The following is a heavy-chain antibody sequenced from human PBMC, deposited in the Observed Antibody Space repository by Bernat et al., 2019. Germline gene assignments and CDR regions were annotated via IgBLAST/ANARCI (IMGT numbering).Heavy chain of an antibody. CDR2: IYSGDIT. CDR1: GLTVSNNH. V-gene: IGHV3-66*01. J-gene: IGHJ4*02. Sequence: EVQLVESGGGLVQPGGSLRLSCAASGLTVSNNHMSWVRQAPGKGLEWVAGIYSGDITYYADSVKGRFTISRDKSKDTLHLQMNSLRPEDTAIYYCAKDASPGSSGWYYFDYWGQGTLVTGSS. CDR3: AKDASPGSSGWYYFDY. D-gene: IGHD6-19*01.